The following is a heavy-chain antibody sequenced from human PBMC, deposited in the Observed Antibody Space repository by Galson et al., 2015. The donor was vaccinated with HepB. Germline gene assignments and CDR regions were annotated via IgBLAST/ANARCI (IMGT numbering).Heavy chain of an antibody. V-gene: IGHV2-5*02. CDR3: AHTSFIRGVPIIAY. Sequence: PALVKPTQTLTLTCTFSGFSLSTRGVGVGWIRQPPGKALEWLALVYWDDDKRYSPSLKTSLTITKDTSKNQVVLTMTNMDPVDTATYFCAHTSFIRGVPIIAYWGQGTLVTVSS. CDR2: VYWDDDK. J-gene: IGHJ4*02. CDR1: GFSLSTRGVG. D-gene: IGHD3-10*01.